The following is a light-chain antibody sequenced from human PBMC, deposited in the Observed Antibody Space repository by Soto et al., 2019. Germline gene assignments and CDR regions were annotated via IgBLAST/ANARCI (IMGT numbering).Light chain of an antibody. CDR2: DAS. J-gene: IGKJ1*01. V-gene: IGKV1-5*01. CDR1: QSITIW. Sequence: DIQMTQSPSSLSASVGDRVTITCRASQSITIWLAWYQQKPGKAPKLLIFDASSLESGVPSRFSGSGSGTEFTLTMSSLQPDDFATYYCQQYNSYSWTFGQGTKVDIK. CDR3: QQYNSYSWT.